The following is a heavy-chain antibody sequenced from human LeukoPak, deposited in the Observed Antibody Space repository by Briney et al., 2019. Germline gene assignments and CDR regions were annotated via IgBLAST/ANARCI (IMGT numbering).Heavy chain of an antibody. V-gene: IGHV4-38-2*01. CDR3: ARLGISGWPLDFGY. Sequence: SETLSLTCAVSGYSISSGYYWGWIRQPPGKGLEWIGSIYHSGSTYYNPSLKSRVTISVDTSKNQFSLKLSSVTAADTAVYYCARLGISGWPLDFGYWGQGTLVTVSS. J-gene: IGHJ4*02. CDR2: IYHSGST. D-gene: IGHD6-19*01. CDR1: GYSISSGYY.